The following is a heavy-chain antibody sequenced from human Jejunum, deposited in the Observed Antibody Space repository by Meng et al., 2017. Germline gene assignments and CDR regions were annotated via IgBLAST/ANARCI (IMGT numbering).Heavy chain of an antibody. CDR2: NYYRSKWYN. Sequence: QLQRPGPGLVEPTQTLPRNCASSGDMVSSNSAAWNWMRQDSARGLEWLGSNYYRSKWYNDYAVSVTSRITITPDTSKNQFSLQLNSVTPEDTAVYYCARAREGGWYFDLWGRGTLVTISS. V-gene: IGHV6-1*01. CDR1: GDMVSSNSAA. D-gene: IGHD1-26*01. CDR3: ARAREGGWYFDL. J-gene: IGHJ2*01.